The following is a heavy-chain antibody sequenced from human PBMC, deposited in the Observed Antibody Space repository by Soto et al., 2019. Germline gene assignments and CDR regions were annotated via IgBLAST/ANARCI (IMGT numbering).Heavy chain of an antibody. J-gene: IGHJ3*02. V-gene: IGHV3-30-3*01. CDR2: ISSDGSKK. D-gene: IGHD5-18*01. Sequence: QVQLVESEGGVVQPGRSLRLSCAASGFTFSSYAMHWVRQAPGKGLEWVAVISSDGSKKYYADSGKGRFTIFRDNSKNTLYLQMNSRRPEDTAVYYCASPTIRDHSAFDIWGQGTMVTVSS. CDR1: GFTFSSYA. CDR3: ASPTIRDHSAFDI.